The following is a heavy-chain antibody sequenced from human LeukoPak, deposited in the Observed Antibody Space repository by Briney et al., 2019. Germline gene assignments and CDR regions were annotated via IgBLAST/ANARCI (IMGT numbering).Heavy chain of an antibody. V-gene: IGHV4-34*01. CDR1: GGSFSGYY. D-gene: IGHD6-13*01. J-gene: IGHJ3*02. Sequence: SETLSPTCAVYGGSFSGYYWSWIRQPPGKGLEWIGEINHSGSTDYNPSLKSRVTISVDTSKNQFSLKLSSVTAADTAVYYCARGTSSSWYSSGAFDIWGQGTMVTVSS. CDR2: INHSGST. CDR3: ARGTSSSWYSSGAFDI.